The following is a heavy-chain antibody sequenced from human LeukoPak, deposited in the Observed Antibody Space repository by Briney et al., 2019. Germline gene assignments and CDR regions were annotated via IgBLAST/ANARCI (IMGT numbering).Heavy chain of an antibody. D-gene: IGHD7-27*01. Sequence: GASVKVSCKASGGTFSSYAISWVRQAPGQGLEWMGGIIPIFGTANYAQKFQGRVTITTDESTSTAYMELSSLRSEDTAVYYCARGWPDYKLTGASYYFDYWGQGTLVTVSS. CDR2: IIPIFGTA. V-gene: IGHV1-69*05. J-gene: IGHJ4*02. CDR3: ARGWPDYKLTGASYYFDY. CDR1: GGTFSSYA.